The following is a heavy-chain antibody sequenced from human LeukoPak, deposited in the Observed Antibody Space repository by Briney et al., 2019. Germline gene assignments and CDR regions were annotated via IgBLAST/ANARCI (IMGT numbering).Heavy chain of an antibody. D-gene: IGHD3-9*01. CDR1: GGSFSGYY. CDR3: TQGAAYDILTHRAFYYGMDV. CDR2: MNHSGST. Sequence: SETLSLTCAVYGGSFSGYYWSWIRQPPGKGLEWIGEMNHSGSTNYNPSLKSRVIISVDMSKNQFSLKLSSVTAADTAVYYFTQGAAYDILTHRAFYYGMDVWGQGTTVTVSS. J-gene: IGHJ6*02. V-gene: IGHV4-34*01.